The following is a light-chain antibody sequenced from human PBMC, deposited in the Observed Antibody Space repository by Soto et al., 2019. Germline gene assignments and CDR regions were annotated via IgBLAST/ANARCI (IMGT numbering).Light chain of an antibody. Sequence: DIQMTQSPSTLSASVGDRVTITCRASQSINSWLAWYQQKPGKAPKVLIYKASSLESGVPSRFSGSGSGTEFTLTISSLQPDDFATDYGQQYNSYSRTFGKGTKVEIK. CDR3: QQYNSYSRT. V-gene: IGKV1-5*03. CDR1: QSINSW. J-gene: IGKJ1*01. CDR2: KAS.